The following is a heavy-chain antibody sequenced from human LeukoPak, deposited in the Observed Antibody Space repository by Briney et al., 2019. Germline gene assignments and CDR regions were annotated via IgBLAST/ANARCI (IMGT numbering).Heavy chain of an antibody. J-gene: IGHJ4*02. V-gene: IGHV3-23*01. CDR2: ISGSGGST. CDR3: AKGEYSSSYYFDY. D-gene: IGHD6-6*01. Sequence: GGSLRLSCAASGFTFSSYSMNWVRQAPGKGLEWVSAISGSGGSTYYADSVKGRFTISRDNSKNTLYLQMNSLRAEDTAVYYCAKGEYSSSYYFDYWGQGTLVTVSS. CDR1: GFTFSSYS.